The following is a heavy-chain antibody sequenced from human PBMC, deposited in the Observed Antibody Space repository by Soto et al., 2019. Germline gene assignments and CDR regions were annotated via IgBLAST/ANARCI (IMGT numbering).Heavy chain of an antibody. CDR3: ARDVARGGNFDY. Sequence: SETLSLTXTVSGGSISSGGYYWGWIRQHPGKGLEWIGYIYYSGSTYYNPSLKSRVTISVDTSKNQFSLKLSSVTAADTAVYYCARDVARGGNFDYWGQGTLVTVSS. D-gene: IGHD3-16*01. CDR2: IYYSGST. J-gene: IGHJ4*02. CDR1: GGSISSGGYY. V-gene: IGHV4-31*03.